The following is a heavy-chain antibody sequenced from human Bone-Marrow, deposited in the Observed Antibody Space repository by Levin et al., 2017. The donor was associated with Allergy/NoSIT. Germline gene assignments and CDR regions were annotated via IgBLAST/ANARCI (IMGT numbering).Heavy chain of an antibody. CDR3: ARVAGSGRYDGAFDI. CDR2: INPNSGGT. CDR1: GYTFTGYY. D-gene: IGHD3-10*01. Sequence: ASVKVSCKASGYTFTGYYMHWVRQAPGQGLEWMGWINPNSGGTNYAQKFQGRVTMTRDTSISTAYMELSRLRSDDTAVYYCARVAGSGRYDGAFDIWGQGTMVTVSS. V-gene: IGHV1-2*02. J-gene: IGHJ3*02.